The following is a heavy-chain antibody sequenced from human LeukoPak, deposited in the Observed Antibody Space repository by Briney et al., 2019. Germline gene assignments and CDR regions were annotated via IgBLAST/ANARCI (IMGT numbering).Heavy chain of an antibody. D-gene: IGHD3-10*01. CDR1: GYTFTSYG. CDR2: ISAYNGNT. J-gene: IGHJ6*02. V-gene: IGHV1-18*01. CDR3: ARDLEVYYGSGSYHYYYGMDV. Sequence: GASVKVSCKASGYTFTSYGISWVRQAPGQGLEWMGWISAYNGNTNYAQKLQGRVTMTTDTSTSTAYMELRSLRSDDTAVYYCARDLEVYYGSGSYHYYYGMDVWGQGTTVTVSS.